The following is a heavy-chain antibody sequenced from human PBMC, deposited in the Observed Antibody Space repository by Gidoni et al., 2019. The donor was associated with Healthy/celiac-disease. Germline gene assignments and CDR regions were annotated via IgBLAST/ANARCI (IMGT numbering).Heavy chain of an antibody. CDR3: AKGDSSGYGYDAFDI. V-gene: IGHV3-23*01. Sequence: EVQLLESGGGLVQPGGSLRLSCAASGFPFSSYAMSWVRQAPGKGLEWVTAISGSGGSTYYADAVKGRFTISRDNSKNTLYLQMNSLRAEDTAVYYCAKGDSSGYGYDAFDIWGQGTMVTVSS. CDR1: GFPFSSYA. CDR2: ISGSGGST. D-gene: IGHD3-22*01. J-gene: IGHJ3*02.